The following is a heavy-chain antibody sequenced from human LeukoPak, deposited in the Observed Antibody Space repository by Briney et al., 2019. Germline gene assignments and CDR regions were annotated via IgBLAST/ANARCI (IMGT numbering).Heavy chain of an antibody. CDR2: INPNSGGT. CDR3: AREFRIAAAADDY. Sequence: ASVKVSCKASGYTFTSYYMHWVRQAPGQGLEWMGRINPNSGGTNYAQKFQGRVTMTRDTSISTAYMELSRLRSDDTAVYYCAREFRIAAAADDYWGQGTLVTVSS. J-gene: IGHJ4*02. V-gene: IGHV1-2*06. CDR1: GYTFTSYY. D-gene: IGHD6-13*01.